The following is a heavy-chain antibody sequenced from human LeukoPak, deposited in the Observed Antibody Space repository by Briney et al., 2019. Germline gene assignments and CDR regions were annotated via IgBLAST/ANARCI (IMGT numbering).Heavy chain of an antibody. CDR2: IYYSGTT. V-gene: IGHV4-59*01. CDR1: GGSICGYY. D-gene: IGHD2-15*01. J-gene: IGHJ4*02. Sequence: SETLSLTCTVSGGSICGYYWSWIRQPPGKGLEWIGFIYYSGTTHYSPALKSRVTMSVDTSNNQFSLKLTSVTAADTAVYYCARHLLSAPHYFDYWGQGTLVTVTS. CDR3: ARHLLSAPHYFDY.